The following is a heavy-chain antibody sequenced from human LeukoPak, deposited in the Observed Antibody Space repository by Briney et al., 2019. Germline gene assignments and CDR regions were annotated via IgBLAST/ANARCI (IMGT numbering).Heavy chain of an antibody. CDR2: ISYSGST. CDR3: ARHIAAAGNFDY. Sequence: SETLSLTCTVSGGSISSFYWNLIRQPPGKGLEWIGYISYSGSTNYNPSLKGRVTISLDTSQNQFSLELSSVTAADTAVYYCARHIAAAGNFDYWGQGTLVTVSS. J-gene: IGHJ4*02. D-gene: IGHD6-13*01. V-gene: IGHV4-59*01. CDR1: GGSISSFY.